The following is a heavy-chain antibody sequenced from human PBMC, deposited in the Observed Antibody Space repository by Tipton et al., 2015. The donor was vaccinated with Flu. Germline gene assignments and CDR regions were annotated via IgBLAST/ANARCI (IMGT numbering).Heavy chain of an antibody. CDR2: VNHSGST. CDR1: GGSFSGDY. CDR3: ASATTVTTSGMDV. V-gene: IGHV4-34*01. D-gene: IGHD4-11*01. J-gene: IGHJ6*02. Sequence: TLSLTCVVYGGSFSGDYCSWIRQPPGKGLEWIGEVNHSGSTNYNPSLKSRVTISVDTSKNQFSLKLDSVTAADTAVYYCASATTVTTSGMDVWGQGTTVTVSS.